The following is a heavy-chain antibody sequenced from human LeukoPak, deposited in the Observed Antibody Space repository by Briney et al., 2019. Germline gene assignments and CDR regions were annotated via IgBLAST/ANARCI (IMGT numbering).Heavy chain of an antibody. CDR3: ARIVGYSYVYSDY. V-gene: IGHV4-39*01. D-gene: IGHD5-18*01. CDR1: GGSVISSSHF. CDR2: IYYSGGT. J-gene: IGHJ4*02. Sequence: SETLSLTCTVSGGSVISSSHFGGWIRQPPGKGLEWIGSIYYSGGTYYNPSLKSRVTISLDTSKNQFSLTLSSVTAADTAVYFCARIVGYSYVYSDYWGQGTLVTVSS.